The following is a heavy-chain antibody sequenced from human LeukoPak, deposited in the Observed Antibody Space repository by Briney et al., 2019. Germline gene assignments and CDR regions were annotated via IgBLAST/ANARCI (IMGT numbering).Heavy chain of an antibody. CDR2: IISSSSYI. V-gene: IGHV3-21*01. J-gene: IGHJ6*03. D-gene: IGHD3-3*01. CDR3: ARISPLRDFWSGYRYYYYYYMDV. Sequence: GGSLRLSWAASGFTFSSYSMTWVRQAPGKGLEWVSSIISSSSYIYYADSVKGRFTISRDNAKNTLYLQMNSLRAEDTAVYYCARISPLRDFWSGYRYYYYYYMDVWGKGTTVTVSS. CDR1: GFTFSSYS.